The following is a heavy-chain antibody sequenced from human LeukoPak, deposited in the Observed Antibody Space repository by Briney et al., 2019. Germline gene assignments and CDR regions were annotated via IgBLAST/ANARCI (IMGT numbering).Heavy chain of an antibody. D-gene: IGHD2-21*02. V-gene: IGHV1-46*01. CDR2: INPSGGST. CDR1: GYTFTNYY. J-gene: IGHJ4*02. CDR3: ARDSWMVVTAIGYYFDY. Sequence: ASVKVSCKASGYTFTNYYMHWVRQAPGQGLEWMGIINPSGGSTSYEQKFQGRVTITRDTSASTAYMELSSLRSEDTAVYYCARDSWMVVTAIGYYFDYWGQGTLVTVSS.